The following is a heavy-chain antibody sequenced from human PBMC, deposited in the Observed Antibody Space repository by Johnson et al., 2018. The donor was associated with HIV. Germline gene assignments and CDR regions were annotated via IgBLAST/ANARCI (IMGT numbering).Heavy chain of an antibody. D-gene: IGHD1-14*01. V-gene: IGHV3-30*03. CDR2: LSYDGSNK. J-gene: IGHJ3*01. CDR1: GFTVSSYY. CDR3: AIMSAPEDADAFDF. Sequence: QVQVVESGGGLVQPGGSLRLSCAASGFTVSSYYMSWVRQAPGKGLDWVAILSYDGSNKYYADSVKGRFTISRDNSRNTLYLQMNSLRAEDTTVYFCAIMSAPEDADAFDFWGQGTMVTVSS.